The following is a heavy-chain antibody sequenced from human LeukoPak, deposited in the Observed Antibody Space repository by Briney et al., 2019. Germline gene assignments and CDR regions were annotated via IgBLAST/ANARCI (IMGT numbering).Heavy chain of an antibody. Sequence: PGGSLRLSCAASEFTFSTYGMHWVRQDPGKGLEWVAFIRYDGSNTYYANSVKGRFTISRDNSKNTLYLQMNSLRAEDTAVYYCVKGQLRYCSGTSCYYFDYWGQGTLVTVSS. CDR3: VKGQLRYCSGTSCYYFDY. CDR2: IRYDGSNT. V-gene: IGHV3-30*02. J-gene: IGHJ4*02. CDR1: EFTFSTYG. D-gene: IGHD2-2*01.